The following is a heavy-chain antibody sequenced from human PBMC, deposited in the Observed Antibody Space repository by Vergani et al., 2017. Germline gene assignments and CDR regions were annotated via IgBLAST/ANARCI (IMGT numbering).Heavy chain of an antibody. V-gene: IGHV4-61*02. CDR1: GGSISSGCYY. CDR2: IYTSGST. J-gene: IGHJ6*03. Sequence: QVQLQESGPGLVKPSQTLSLTCTVSGGSISSGCYYWSWIRQPAGKGLEWIGRIYTSGSTNYNPSLKSRVTISVDTSKNQFSLKLSSVTAADTAVYYCASGVLTGYFYYYYMDVWGKGTTVTVSS. D-gene: IGHD3-9*01. CDR3: ASGVLTGYFYYYYMDV.